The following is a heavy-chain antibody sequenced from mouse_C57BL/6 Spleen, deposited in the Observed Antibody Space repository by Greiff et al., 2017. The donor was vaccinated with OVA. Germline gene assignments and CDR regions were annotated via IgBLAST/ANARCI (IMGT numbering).Heavy chain of an antibody. CDR3: ARRGYGNYFDY. D-gene: IGHD2-1*01. Sequence: QVQLKQSGPELVKPGASVKISCKASGYTFTDYYINWVKQRPGPGLEWIGWVYPGSGNTKYNEQFKGKATLTVDTSSSTAYMQLSSLTSDDSAVYFDARRGYGNYFDYWGQGTTLTVPS. CDR1: GYTFTDYY. V-gene: IGHV1-84*01. CDR2: VYPGSGNT. J-gene: IGHJ2*01.